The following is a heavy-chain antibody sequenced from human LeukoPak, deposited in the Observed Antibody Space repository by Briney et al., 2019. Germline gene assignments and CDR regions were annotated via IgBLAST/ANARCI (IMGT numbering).Heavy chain of an antibody. J-gene: IGHJ4*02. D-gene: IGHD2/OR15-2a*01. CDR2: IKSKFDGGTT. V-gene: IGHV3-15*01. CDR3: TTEFYNAPDY. CDR1: GLTFRNAW. Sequence: GGSLRLSCAASGLTFRNAWMGWVRQAPGKGLEWVGRIKSKFDGGTTDYAEPVKGRFTISRGDSENTLYLQMNSLKTEDTGVYYCTTEFYNAPDYWGQGTLVTVSS.